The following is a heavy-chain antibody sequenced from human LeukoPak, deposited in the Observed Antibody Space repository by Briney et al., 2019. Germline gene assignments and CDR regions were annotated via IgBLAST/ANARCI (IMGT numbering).Heavy chain of an antibody. Sequence: SETLSLTCTVSGGSISSSSYYWGWIRQPPGKGLAWVGSVSYNGITYYNPSLKSRVTISVDTSKNHFSLRLSSVTAADTAVYFCARLRSDSSELYFDLWGRGTLVTVSS. V-gene: IGHV4-39*07. CDR1: GGSISSSSYY. CDR3: ARLRSDSSELYFDL. J-gene: IGHJ2*01. D-gene: IGHD6-6*01. CDR2: VSYNGIT.